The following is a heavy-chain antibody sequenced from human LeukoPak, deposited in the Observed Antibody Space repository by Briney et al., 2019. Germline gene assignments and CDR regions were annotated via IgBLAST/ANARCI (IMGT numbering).Heavy chain of an antibody. J-gene: IGHJ4*02. V-gene: IGHV3-11*01. CDR2: ISSGASTT. CDR1: GFTFSDYY. D-gene: IGHD3-10*01. Sequence: GGSLRLSCAGSGFTFSDYYMSWIRQAPGKGLEWVSDISSGASTTYYADSVKGRFTISRDNAKNSLYLQMNSLRAEDTAVYYRAIARFTRDYWGQGTLVTVSS. CDR3: AIARFTRDY.